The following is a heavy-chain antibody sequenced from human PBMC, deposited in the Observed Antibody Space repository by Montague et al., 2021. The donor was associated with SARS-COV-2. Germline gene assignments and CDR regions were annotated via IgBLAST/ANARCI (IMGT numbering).Heavy chain of an antibody. Sequence: SETLSLTCTVSGDSISTSQYYWGWIRQPPGKGQEWIGTIYYSGSTYYNPSLKSRVTISEDTSKNQFSLRLSSVTAADTAVYYCARDYRRDTGSPRSAMDVWGQGTTVIVSS. CDR3: ARDYRRDTGSPRSAMDV. V-gene: IGHV4-39*07. CDR2: IYYSGST. CDR1: GDSISTSQYY. J-gene: IGHJ6*02. D-gene: IGHD1-26*01.